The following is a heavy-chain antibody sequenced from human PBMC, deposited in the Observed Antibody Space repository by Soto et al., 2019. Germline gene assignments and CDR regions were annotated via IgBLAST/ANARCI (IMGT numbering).Heavy chain of an antibody. V-gene: IGHV3-23*01. Sequence: EVQLLESGGGLVQPGGSLRLSWAASGFTFSSYAMSWVRQAPGKGLEWVSAISGSGGSTYYADSVKGRFSISRDNSKNTLYLQMNSLRAEDTAVYYCAKTGLLWFGGIHYFDYWGQGTLVTVSS. J-gene: IGHJ4*02. CDR3: AKTGLLWFGGIHYFDY. CDR2: ISGSGGST. D-gene: IGHD3-10*01. CDR1: GFTFSSYA.